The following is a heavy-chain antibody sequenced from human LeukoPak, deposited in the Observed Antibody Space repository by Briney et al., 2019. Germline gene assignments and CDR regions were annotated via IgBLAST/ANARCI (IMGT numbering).Heavy chain of an antibody. V-gene: IGHV3-9*01. D-gene: IGHD1-26*01. CDR2: ISWNSGSI. Sequence: PGGSLRLSCAAPGFTFDDYAMPWVRQTPAKGLGWVPRISWNSGSIGYADSVEGRFTISRDNAKNSMYLQMNSLRAEDTALYYCAKGPAGWELLNYFDYWGQGTLVTVSS. CDR1: GFTFDDYA. J-gene: IGHJ4*02. CDR3: AKGPAGWELLNYFDY.